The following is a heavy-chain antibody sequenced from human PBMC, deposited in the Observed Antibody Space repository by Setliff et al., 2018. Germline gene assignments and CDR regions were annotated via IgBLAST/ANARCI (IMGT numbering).Heavy chain of an antibody. J-gene: IGHJ4*02. CDR1: TFPFSNYG. CDR2: ISASGSEI. CDR3: ASGDWFYFDC. D-gene: IGHD2-21*01. Sequence: PGGSLRLSCATSTFPFSNYGVTWVRQAPGKGPQWVASISASGSEIYYVDSVRGRFTISRDTAKNSVYLQMNSLRAEDTAVYYCASGDWFYFDCWGQGTLVTVSS. V-gene: IGHV3-21*06.